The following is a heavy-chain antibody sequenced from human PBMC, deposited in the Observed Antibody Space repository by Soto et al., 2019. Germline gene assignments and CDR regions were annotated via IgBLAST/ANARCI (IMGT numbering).Heavy chain of an antibody. CDR2: ISYDGSNK. CDR3: VKIGTPLYGSGRSYFDP. Sequence: QVQLVESGGGVVQTGRSLRLSCAASGFTFSSYGMHWVRQAPGKGLEWVAVISYDGSNKYYADSVKGRFTISRDNSKNTLYLQMNSLRAEDTAVYYCVKIGTPLYGSGRSYFDPWGQGTLVTVSS. J-gene: IGHJ5*02. D-gene: IGHD3-10*01. V-gene: IGHV3-30*18. CDR1: GFTFSSYG.